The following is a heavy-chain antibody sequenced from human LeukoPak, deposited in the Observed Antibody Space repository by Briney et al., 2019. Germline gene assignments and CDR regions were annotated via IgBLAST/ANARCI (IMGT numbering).Heavy chain of an antibody. J-gene: IGHJ4*02. Sequence: ASVKVSCKASGGTFSSYAISWVRQAPGQGLEWMGRIIPILGIANYAQKFQGRVTITADKSTGTAYMELSSLRSEDTAVYYCARLMVAANIGYCSGGSCYSSDYWGQGTLVTVSS. CDR3: ARLMVAANIGYCSGGSCYSSDY. V-gene: IGHV1-69*04. D-gene: IGHD2-15*01. CDR1: GGTFSSYA. CDR2: IIPILGIA.